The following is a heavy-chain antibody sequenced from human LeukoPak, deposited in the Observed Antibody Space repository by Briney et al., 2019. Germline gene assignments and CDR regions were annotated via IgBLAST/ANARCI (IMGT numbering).Heavy chain of an antibody. D-gene: IGHD3-22*01. CDR1: GFTFSSYA. CDR2: ISYDGSNQ. Sequence: PGRSLRLSCAASGFTFSSYAMHWVRQAPGKGLEWVAVISYDGSNQYYADSVKGRFTISRDNSKNTLYLQMNSLRAEDTAVYYCARDTYYYDSSGYYFSYYYYYYGMDVWGQGTTVTVSS. J-gene: IGHJ6*02. CDR3: ARDTYYYDSSGYYFSYYYYYYGMDV. V-gene: IGHV3-30-3*01.